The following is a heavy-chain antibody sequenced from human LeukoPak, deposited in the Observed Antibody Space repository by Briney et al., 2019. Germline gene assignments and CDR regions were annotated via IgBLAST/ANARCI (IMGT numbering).Heavy chain of an antibody. Sequence: ASVKVSCKASGGTFSSYAISWVRQAPGQGLEWMGGIIPIFGTANYAQKFQGRVTITADGSTSTAYMELSSLRSEDTAVYYCAGVCSSTSCYRAGYYYGMDVWGQGTTVTVSS. D-gene: IGHD2-2*01. V-gene: IGHV1-69*13. J-gene: IGHJ6*02. CDR2: IIPIFGTA. CDR3: AGVCSSTSCYRAGYYYGMDV. CDR1: GGTFSSYA.